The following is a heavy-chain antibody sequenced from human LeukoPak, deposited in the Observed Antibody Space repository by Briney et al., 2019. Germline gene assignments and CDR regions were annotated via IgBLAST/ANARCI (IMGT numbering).Heavy chain of an antibody. D-gene: IGHD1-26*01. V-gene: IGHV3-30*02. CDR2: IRNDGSNK. Sequence: GGSLRLSCAASEFTFSGYGMHWVRQAPGKGLEWVAYIRNDGSNKYYADSVRDRFTISRDNSKNTFYLQMNSLRAEDTAVYYCAKGGGGSGSYFDYWGQGTLVTVSS. CDR3: AKGGGGSGSYFDY. J-gene: IGHJ4*02. CDR1: EFTFSGYG.